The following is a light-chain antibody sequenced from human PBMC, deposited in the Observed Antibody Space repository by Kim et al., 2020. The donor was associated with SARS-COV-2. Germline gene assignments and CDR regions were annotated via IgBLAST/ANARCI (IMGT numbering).Light chain of an antibody. CDR2: TAS. J-gene: IGKJ1*01. V-gene: IGKV1-39*01. CDR3: QQTYSASRR. Sequence: DIQMTQSPSSLSASVGDRVTITCRASQDISRYLNWYQQKPGKAPKLLIYTASSLQSGVPSRFTGSGSETDFTLTISSLQPEDFATSDCQQTYSASRRFGQGTKVDIK. CDR1: QDISRY.